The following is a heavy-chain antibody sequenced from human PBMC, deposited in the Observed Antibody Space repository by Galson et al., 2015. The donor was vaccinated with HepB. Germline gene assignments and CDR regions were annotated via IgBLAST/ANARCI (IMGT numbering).Heavy chain of an antibody. CDR2: ISTTGTYI. Sequence: SLRLSCAASGFSFSSYTMNWVRRAPGKGLEWVASISTTGTYIWYEDSVKGRFTVSRDNAKNSLYLQMNSLRAEDTAVYYCARDIEVGGWENYAMDVWGQGTTVTVSS. V-gene: IGHV3-21*01. CDR3: ARDIEVGGWENYAMDV. J-gene: IGHJ6*02. D-gene: IGHD6-19*01. CDR1: GFSFSSYT.